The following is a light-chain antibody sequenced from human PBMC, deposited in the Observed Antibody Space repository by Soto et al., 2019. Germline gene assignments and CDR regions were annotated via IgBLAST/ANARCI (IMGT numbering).Light chain of an antibody. CDR1: QGISSW. V-gene: IGKV1-5*03. J-gene: IGKJ5*01. CDR2: KAS. CDR3: QQYNSYPFT. Sequence: DIQLTQSPSFLSASVGDRVTITCRASQGISSWLAWYQQKPGKAPKLLIYKASSLESGVPSRFSGSGSGTEFTLTISSLQPDDFATYYCQQYNSYPFTFGQGTRLEI.